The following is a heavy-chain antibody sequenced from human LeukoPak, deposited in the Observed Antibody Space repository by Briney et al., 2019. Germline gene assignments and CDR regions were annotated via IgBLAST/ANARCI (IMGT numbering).Heavy chain of an antibody. CDR2: IYDSGST. D-gene: IGHD3-10*01. Sequence: PSETLSLTCTVSGGSISSYFWSWIRQPPGKGLEWIGYIYDSGSTNYNPSLKSRVTISVDTSKNQFSLKLSSVTAADTAVYYCARHWFGESVTRFDPWGQGTLVTVSS. J-gene: IGHJ5*02. CDR3: ARHWFGESVTRFDP. V-gene: IGHV4-59*08. CDR1: GGSISSYF.